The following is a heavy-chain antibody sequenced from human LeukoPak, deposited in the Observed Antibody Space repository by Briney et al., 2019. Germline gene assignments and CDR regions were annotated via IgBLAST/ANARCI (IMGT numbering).Heavy chain of an antibody. CDR1: GGSISSNSYY. CDR3: ARQTGSGLFILP. V-gene: IGHV4-39*01. CDR2: IYYSGNT. Sequence: PSETLSFTCIVSGGSISSNSYYWDWIRQPPGKGLEWIGSIYYSGNTYYNASLKSQVSISIDTSKNQFSLRLTSVTAADTAVYYCARQTGSGLFILPGGQGTLVTVSS. D-gene: IGHD3/OR15-3a*01. J-gene: IGHJ4*02.